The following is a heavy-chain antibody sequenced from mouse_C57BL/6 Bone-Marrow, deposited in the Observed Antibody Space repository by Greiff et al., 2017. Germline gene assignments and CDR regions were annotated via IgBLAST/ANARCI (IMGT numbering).Heavy chain of an antibody. J-gene: IGHJ4*01. CDR2: IYPGSGNT. V-gene: IGHV1-76*01. Sequence: VKLMESGAELVRPGASVKLSCKASGYTFTDYYINWVKQRPGQGLEWIARIYPGSGNTYYNEKFKGKAKLTAEKSSSSAYMQLSSLTSEDSAVYFCAREGGYYAMDYWGQGTSVTVSS. CDR3: AREGGYYAMDY. CDR1: GYTFTDYY.